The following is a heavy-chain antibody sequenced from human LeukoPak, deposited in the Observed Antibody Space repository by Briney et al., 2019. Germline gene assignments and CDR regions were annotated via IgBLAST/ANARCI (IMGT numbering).Heavy chain of an antibody. CDR1: GFTFSSYG. V-gene: IGHV3-30*18. Sequence: GRSLRLSCAASGFTFSSYGMHWVRQAPGKGLEWVAVISYDGSNKYYADSVKGRFTISRDNSKNTLYLQMNSLRAEDTAVYYCAKLRYSSSWYGEYFQHWGQGTLVTVSS. D-gene: IGHD6-13*01. CDR3: AKLRYSSSWYGEYFQH. J-gene: IGHJ1*01. CDR2: ISYDGSNK.